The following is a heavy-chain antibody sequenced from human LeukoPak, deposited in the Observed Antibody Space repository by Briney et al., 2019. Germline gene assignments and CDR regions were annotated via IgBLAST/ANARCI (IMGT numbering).Heavy chain of an antibody. J-gene: IGHJ4*02. CDR2: IRSKAYGGTT. CDR3: TRDPYDSSGWYGFDY. D-gene: IGHD6-19*01. CDR1: GFTFCDYA. V-gene: IGHV3-49*03. Sequence: GGSLRLSCTASGFTFCDYAMSWFRQAPGKGLEWVGFIRSKAYGGTTEYAASVKGRFTISRDDSKSIAYLQMNSLKTEDTAVYYCTRDPYDSSGWYGFDYWGQGTLVTVSS.